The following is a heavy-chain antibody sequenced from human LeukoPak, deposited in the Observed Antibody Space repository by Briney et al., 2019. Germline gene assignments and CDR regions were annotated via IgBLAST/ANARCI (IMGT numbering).Heavy chain of an antibody. CDR2: IYSGGYT. Sequence: GGSLRLSCKVSGFTVSSNYMSWVRQAPGKGLEWVSIIYSGGYTHYADSVKGRFAISRDSPKNTLYLQMNSPKAEDTAVYYCARGIDYWGQGTLFTVSS. J-gene: IGHJ4*02. V-gene: IGHV3-66*02. CDR3: ARGIDY. CDR1: GFTVSSNY.